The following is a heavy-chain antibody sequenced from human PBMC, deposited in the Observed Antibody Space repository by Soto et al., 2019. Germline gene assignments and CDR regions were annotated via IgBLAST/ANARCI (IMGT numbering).Heavy chain of an antibody. CDR2: INPSSGGT. CDR3: ARGLAVWSGYYRNWFDP. D-gene: IGHD3-3*01. Sequence: ASVKVSCKASGYTFTGYYMHWVRQAPGQGLEWMGWINPSSGGTNYAQKFQGRVTMTRDTSISTAYMELSRLRSDDTAVYYCARGLAVWSGYYRNWFDPWGQGTLVTVSS. V-gene: IGHV1-2*02. CDR1: GYTFTGYY. J-gene: IGHJ5*02.